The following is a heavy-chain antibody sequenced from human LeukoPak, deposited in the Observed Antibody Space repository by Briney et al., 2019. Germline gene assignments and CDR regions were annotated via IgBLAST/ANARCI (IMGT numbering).Heavy chain of an antibody. Sequence: ASVKVSCKASGYTFTGYYMHWVRQAPGQGLEWMGWINPNSGGTNYAQKFQGRVTMTRDTSISTAYMELSRLRSDDTAVYYCARASYYYDSSGYYKFDYWGQGTLVTVSS. CDR2: INPNSGGT. CDR3: ARASYYYDSSGYYKFDY. CDR1: GYTFTGYY. V-gene: IGHV1-2*02. J-gene: IGHJ4*02. D-gene: IGHD3-22*01.